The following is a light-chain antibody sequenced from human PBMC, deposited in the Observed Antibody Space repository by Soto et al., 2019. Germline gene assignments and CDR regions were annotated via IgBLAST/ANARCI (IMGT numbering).Light chain of an antibody. CDR3: QQSYSTVWT. Sequence: DIQMTQSPSSLSASVGDRVTITCRASQSITTYLNWYQQKPGKAPKLLIYAASNLQSGVPSSFSGSGSGTDFSLPISSLQPEDFATYYCQQSYSTVWTFGQGTKVEIK. V-gene: IGKV1-39*01. J-gene: IGKJ1*01. CDR1: QSITTY. CDR2: AAS.